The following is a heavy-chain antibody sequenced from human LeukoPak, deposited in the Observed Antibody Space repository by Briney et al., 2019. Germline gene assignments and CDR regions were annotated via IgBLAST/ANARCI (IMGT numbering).Heavy chain of an antibody. CDR3: ARNGPLCGSGSYGYYYMDV. CDR2: INPSGGST. J-gene: IGHJ6*03. D-gene: IGHD3-10*01. CDR1: GYTFTRYY. V-gene: IGHV1-46*01. Sequence: ASVKVSCKASGYTFTRYYMHCVRQAPGQGLEWMGIINPSGGSTSYAQKFQGRVTMTRDTSTSTVYMELSSLRSEDTAVYYCARNGPLCGSGSYGYYYMDVWGKGTTVTVSS.